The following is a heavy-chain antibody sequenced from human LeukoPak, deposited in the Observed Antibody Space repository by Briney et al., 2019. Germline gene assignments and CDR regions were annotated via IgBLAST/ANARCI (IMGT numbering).Heavy chain of an antibody. V-gene: IGHV4-59*12. Sequence: SETLSLTCTVSGDSISSYYWSWIRQPPGKGLEYIGYIYYSGSTNYNPSLKSRVTISVDTSKNQFSLKLSSVTAADTAVYYCARGAQWLVRSFDYWGQGTLVTVSS. CDR2: IYYSGST. D-gene: IGHD6-19*01. CDR3: ARGAQWLVRSFDY. J-gene: IGHJ4*02. CDR1: GDSISSYY.